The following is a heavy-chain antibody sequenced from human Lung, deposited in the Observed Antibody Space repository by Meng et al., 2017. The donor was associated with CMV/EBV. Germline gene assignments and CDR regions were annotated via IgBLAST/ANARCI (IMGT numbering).Heavy chain of an antibody. CDR2: INAGGGST. V-gene: IGHV1-46*01. J-gene: IGHJ4*01. CDR3: ARSLKGTGDSEGY. CDR1: GYTFTDYY. D-gene: IGHD4-17*01. Sequence: QVQLVQSGXEVQKXXXSVKVSVKASGYTFTDYYIHWVRQAPGQGLEWMGMINAGGGSTTYAQKFQGRVTMSRDTSTSTVYMELSSLRSEDTSMFYCARSLKGTGDSEGYWGHGTLVTVSA.